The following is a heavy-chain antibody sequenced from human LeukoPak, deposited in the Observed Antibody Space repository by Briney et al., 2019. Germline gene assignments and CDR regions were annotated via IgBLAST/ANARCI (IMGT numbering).Heavy chain of an antibody. CDR3: ARDRTRYYYYSYMDV. V-gene: IGHV1-2*02. CDR2: INPNSGDT. D-gene: IGHD1-14*01. J-gene: IGHJ6*03. CDR1: GYTFTSYY. Sequence: ASVKVSCKASGYTFTSYYMHWVRRAPGQGLEWMGWINPNSGDTNYAQKFQGRVTMTRDTSISTAYMELSRLRSDDTAVYYCARDRTRYYYYSYMDVWGKGTAVTISS.